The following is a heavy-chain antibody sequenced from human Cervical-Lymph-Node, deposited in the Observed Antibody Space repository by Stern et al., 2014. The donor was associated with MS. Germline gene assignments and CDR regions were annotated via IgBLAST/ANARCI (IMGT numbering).Heavy chain of an antibody. D-gene: IGHD2-2*01. CDR1: GFSLSTNGVT. Sequence: QITLKESGPTLVKPTQTLTLTCTFSGFSLSTNGVTVGWIRQPTGKALEWLALSYWATCKRYTPSLKSRLTITKATSKNQVVLTMTNMDPVDTATYYCAHSFDCSSTSCYFYYGMDVGGQGTTVTVSS. CDR2: SYWATCK. J-gene: IGHJ6*02. CDR3: AHSFDCSSTSCYFYYGMDV. V-gene: IGHV2-5*02.